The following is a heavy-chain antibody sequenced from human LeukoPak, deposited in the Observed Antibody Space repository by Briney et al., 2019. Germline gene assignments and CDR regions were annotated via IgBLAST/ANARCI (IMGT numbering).Heavy chain of an antibody. D-gene: IGHD5-12*01. J-gene: IGHJ4*02. CDR2: ISSDGSII. CDR1: GFTFSDYY. CDR3: VKGADDYIEMGYFDY. V-gene: IGHV3-11*01. Sequence: GGSLRLSCAASGFTFSDYYMSWIRQAPGKGLEWVASISSDGSIIYYADSVKGRFSISRDNSKNRLYLQMNSLRAEDTAVYYCVKGADDYIEMGYFDYWGQGPLVTVSS.